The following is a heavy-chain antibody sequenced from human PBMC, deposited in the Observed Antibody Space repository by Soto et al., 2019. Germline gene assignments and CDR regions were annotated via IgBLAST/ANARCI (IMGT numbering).Heavy chain of an antibody. V-gene: IGHV1-8*01. CDR3: ARGRGQLRYFDWLSPLRPRPFDY. Sequence: GASVKVSCKASGYTFTSYDINWVRQATGQGLEWMGWMNPNSGNTGYAQKFQGRVTMTRNTSISTAYMELSSLRSEDTAVYYCARGRGQLRYFDWLSPLRPRPFDYWGQGTLVTVSS. D-gene: IGHD3-9*01. J-gene: IGHJ4*02. CDR2: MNPNSGNT. CDR1: GYTFTSYD.